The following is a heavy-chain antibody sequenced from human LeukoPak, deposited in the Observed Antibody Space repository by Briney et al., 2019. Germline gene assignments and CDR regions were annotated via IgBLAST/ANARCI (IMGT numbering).Heavy chain of an antibody. Sequence: PVGSLRLSCAASGFTFSSYEMNWVRQAPGKGLDGVSYISSSGSTIYYADSVKGRFTISRDNAKNSLYMQMNSLRAEDTAVYYCARDGYYYDSSGYSPFDYWGQGTLVTVSS. CDR1: GFTFSSYE. CDR2: ISSSGSTI. J-gene: IGHJ4*02. D-gene: IGHD3-22*01. V-gene: IGHV3-48*03. CDR3: ARDGYYYDSSGYSPFDY.